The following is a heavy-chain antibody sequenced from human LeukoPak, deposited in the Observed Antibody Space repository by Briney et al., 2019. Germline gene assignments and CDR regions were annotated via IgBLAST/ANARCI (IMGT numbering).Heavy chain of an antibody. V-gene: IGHV4-59*01. CDR2: IYYSGST. CDR1: GGSISSYY. J-gene: IGHJ4*02. D-gene: IGHD4-23*01. CDR3: ARATRLAYGGNSYYSDY. Sequence: SETLSLTCTVSGGSISSYYWSWIRQPPGKGLEWIGYIYYSGSTKYHPSLKSRVNISVDTSKNQFSLKLSSVTAADTAVYYCARATRLAYGGNSYYSDYWGQGTLVTVSS.